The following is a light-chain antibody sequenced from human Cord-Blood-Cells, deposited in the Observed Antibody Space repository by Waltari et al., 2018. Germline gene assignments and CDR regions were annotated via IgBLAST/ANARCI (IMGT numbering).Light chain of an antibody. J-gene: IGKJ1*01. CDR2: AAS. Sequence: DIQMTQSPSSLSASVGDRVTITCRASQSISSYLNWYQQKPEKAPKLLIYAASSLQRGVPSRFRGSGSGTGIALTISSLQPEDFATDYCQQSYSTPPTFGQGTKVEIK. V-gene: IGKV1-39*01. CDR1: QSISSY. CDR3: QQSYSTPPT.